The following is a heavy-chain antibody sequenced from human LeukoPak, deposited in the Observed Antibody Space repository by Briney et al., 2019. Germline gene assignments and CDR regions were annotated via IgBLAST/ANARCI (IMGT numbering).Heavy chain of an antibody. J-gene: IGHJ4*02. CDR1: GYTFTTYY. Sequence: ASVKVSCMASGYTFTTYYMYWVRQAPGQGLEWMGIINPSGGSTSYAQKFQGRVTMTRATSTSTVYMELSSLRSEDTAVYYCARDEVVGAYYSFYWGQGTLVTVSS. D-gene: IGHD3-22*01. CDR3: ARDEVVGAYYSFY. V-gene: IGHV1-46*01. CDR2: INPSGGST.